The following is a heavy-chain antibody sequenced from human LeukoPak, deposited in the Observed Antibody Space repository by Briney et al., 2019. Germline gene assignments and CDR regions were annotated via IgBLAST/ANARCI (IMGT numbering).Heavy chain of an antibody. CDR3: ARRFDS. CDR2: IYYSGIT. V-gene: IGHV4-61*01. Sequence: SETLSLTCTVSGDSVSGSTYYWSWIRHPPGKGLVWIGYIYYSGITNYHPSLRSRVAISVDPSKNRFSLKLTSVTAADTAVYYCARRFDSWGQGTLVTVSS. J-gene: IGHJ4*02. CDR1: GDSVSGSTYY.